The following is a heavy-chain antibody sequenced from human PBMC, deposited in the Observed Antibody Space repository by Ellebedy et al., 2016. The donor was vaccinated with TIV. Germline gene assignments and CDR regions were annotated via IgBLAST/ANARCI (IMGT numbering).Heavy chain of an antibody. Sequence: GESLKISCAASGFTVSSIHMTWVRQAPGQGLEWVSVIYSGGRTYYADSVKGRFSISRDSSKNTLYLQMNSLRAEDTAVYYCARVNGYDPLYYFDYWGQGTLVTVSS. J-gene: IGHJ4*02. CDR3: ARVNGYDPLYYFDY. CDR2: IYSGGRT. CDR1: GFTVSSIH. V-gene: IGHV3-53*01. D-gene: IGHD5-18*01.